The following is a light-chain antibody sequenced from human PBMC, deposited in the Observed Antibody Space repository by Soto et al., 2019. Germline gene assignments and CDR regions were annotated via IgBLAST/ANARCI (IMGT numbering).Light chain of an antibody. Sequence: EIVLTQSPATLSLSPGERATLSCRASQTFSSHLAWYQQKPGQAPRLLIYDASKRATGIPARFSGRGSGTDCTLTISSLEPEDFAVYYCQQRSYWPPVITFGQGTRLEIK. CDR3: QQRSYWPPVIT. CDR2: DAS. V-gene: IGKV3-11*01. CDR1: QTFSSH. J-gene: IGKJ5*01.